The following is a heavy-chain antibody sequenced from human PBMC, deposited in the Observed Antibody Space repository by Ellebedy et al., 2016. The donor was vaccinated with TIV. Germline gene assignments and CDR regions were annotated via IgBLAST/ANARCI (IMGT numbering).Heavy chain of an antibody. J-gene: IGHJ4*02. CDR1: GFTSNYYS. V-gene: IGHV3-21*01. D-gene: IGHD3-16*01. CDR2: ISSSGTFI. CDR3: ARDSSTSRLGFDLDY. Sequence: GGSLRLSCAASGFTSNYYSMNWVRQAPGKGLEWVSSISSSGTFIYYGDSMKGRFTISRDNAKNSLYLQMNSLGAEDTAVYYCARDSSTSRLGFDLDYWGQGTLVTVSS.